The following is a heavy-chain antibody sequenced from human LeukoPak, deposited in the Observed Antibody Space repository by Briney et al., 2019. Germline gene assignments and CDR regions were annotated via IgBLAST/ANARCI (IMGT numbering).Heavy chain of an antibody. CDR3: ARGYYDSSGYYFPVKFDY. V-gene: IGHV1-18*04. D-gene: IGHD3-22*01. CDR2: ISAYNGNT. J-gene: IGHJ4*02. CDR1: GYTFTNYY. Sequence: ASVKVSCKASGYTFTNYYIHWVRQAPGQGLEWMGWISAYNGNTNYARKLQGRVTMTTDTSTSTAYMELRSLRSDDTAVYYCARGYYDSSGYYFPVKFDYWGQGTLVTVSS.